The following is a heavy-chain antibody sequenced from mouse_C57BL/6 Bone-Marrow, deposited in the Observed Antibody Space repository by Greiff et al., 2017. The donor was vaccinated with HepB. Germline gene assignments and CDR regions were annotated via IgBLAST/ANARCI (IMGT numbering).Heavy chain of an antibody. CDR1: GYTFTSYG. J-gene: IGHJ2*01. Sequence: VQLVESGAELARPGASVKLSCKASGYTFTSYGISWVKQRTGQGLEWIGEIYPRSGNTYYNEKFKGKATLTADKSSSTADMELRSLTSEDSAVYFCARKGITTVSYWGQGTTLTVSS. CDR2: IYPRSGNT. D-gene: IGHD1-1*01. V-gene: IGHV1-81*01. CDR3: ARKGITTVSY.